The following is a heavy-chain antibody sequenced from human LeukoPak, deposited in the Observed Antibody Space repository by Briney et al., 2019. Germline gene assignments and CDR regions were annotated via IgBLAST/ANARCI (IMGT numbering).Heavy chain of an antibody. Sequence: SETLSLTCTVSGGSISSGDYYWSWIRQPPGKGLEWIGYIYDSGSTYYNPSLKSRVTISVDTSKNQFSLKLSSVTAADTAVYYCARGGAPDCSSTSCYLYYYYMDVWGKGTTVTVSS. D-gene: IGHD2-2*01. J-gene: IGHJ6*03. V-gene: IGHV4-30-4*08. CDR2: IYDSGST. CDR3: ARGGAPDCSSTSCYLYYYYMDV. CDR1: GGSISSGDYY.